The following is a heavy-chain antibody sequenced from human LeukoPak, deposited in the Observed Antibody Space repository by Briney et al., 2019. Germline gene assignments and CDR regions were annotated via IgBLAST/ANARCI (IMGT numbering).Heavy chain of an antibody. CDR1: GYTFTGYY. J-gene: IGHJ3*02. V-gene: IGHV1-2*06. Sequence: ASVKVSCKASGYTFTGYYMHWVRQAPGQGLEWMGRINPNSGGTNYAQKLQGRVTMTTDTSTSTAYMELRSLRSDDTAVYYCATGSGSYYSAFDIWGQGTMVTVSS. D-gene: IGHD1-26*01. CDR2: INPNSGGT. CDR3: ATGSGSYYSAFDI.